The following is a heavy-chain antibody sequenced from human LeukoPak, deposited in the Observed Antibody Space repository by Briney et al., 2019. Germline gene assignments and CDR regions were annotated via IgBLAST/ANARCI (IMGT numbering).Heavy chain of an antibody. CDR3: ARDRWGYSYGYYFDY. Sequence: GGSLRLSCAASGFTFDDYAMHWVRQAPGKGLEWVSSISSSSSYIYYADSVKGRFTISRDNAKNSLYLQMNSLRAEDTAVYYCARDRWGYSYGYYFDYWGQGTLVTVSS. CDR2: ISSSSSYI. V-gene: IGHV3-21*01. CDR1: GFTFDDYA. D-gene: IGHD5-18*01. J-gene: IGHJ4*02.